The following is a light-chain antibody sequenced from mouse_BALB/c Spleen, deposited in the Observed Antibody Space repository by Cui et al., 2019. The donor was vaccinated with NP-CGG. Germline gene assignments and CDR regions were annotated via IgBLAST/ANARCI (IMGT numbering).Light chain of an antibody. CDR3: ALWYSNHWV. CDR1: TGAVTTSNY. V-gene: IGLV1*01. J-gene: IGLJ1*01. CDR2: GTN. Sequence: AVVTQESATTTSPGETVTLTCRSSTGAVTTSNYANWVQEKPDHLFTGLIGGTNNRAPGVPARFSASLIGDKAALTITGAQTEDEAIYFCALWYSNHWVFGGGTKLTVL.